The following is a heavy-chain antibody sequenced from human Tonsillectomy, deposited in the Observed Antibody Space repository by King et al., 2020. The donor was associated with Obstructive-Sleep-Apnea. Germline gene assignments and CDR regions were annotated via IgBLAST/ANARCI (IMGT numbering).Heavy chain of an antibody. D-gene: IGHD4-17*01. J-gene: IGHJ4*01. CDR1: GFTFTKAW. Sequence: VQLVESGGALVKPGGSLRLSCAASGFTFTKAWMSWVRQAPGKGLEWVGRIKSQIDGGTTDYAAPVKGRLTISRDDSKSTLHLQMNSLKIEDTGVYYCRGYGDYTVYFDYWGQGTLVTVSS. CDR2: IKSQIDGGTT. CDR3: RGYGDYTVYFDY. V-gene: IGHV3-15*02.